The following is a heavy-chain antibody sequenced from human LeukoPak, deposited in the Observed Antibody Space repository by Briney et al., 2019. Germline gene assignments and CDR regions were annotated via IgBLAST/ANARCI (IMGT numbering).Heavy chain of an antibody. CDR3: ARDGGYGDYRLDY. D-gene: IGHD4-17*01. J-gene: IGHJ4*02. Sequence: PGGSLRLSCAASGFAFSMYSMNWVRQAPGKGLEWVSYISSSSTIYYADSVKGRFTISRDNAKNSLYLQMNSLRAEDTAVYYCARDGGYGDYRLDYWGQGTLVTVSS. CDR1: GFAFSMYS. CDR2: ISSSSTI. V-gene: IGHV3-48*01.